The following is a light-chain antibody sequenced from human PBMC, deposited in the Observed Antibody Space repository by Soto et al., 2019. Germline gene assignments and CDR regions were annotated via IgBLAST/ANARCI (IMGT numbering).Light chain of an antibody. V-gene: IGLV2-14*03. J-gene: IGLJ2*01. CDR2: NVR. CDR3: SSSTTGNSRL. Sequence: QSALTQPASVSGSPGQSITISCTGTSSDVVAYDYVSWYQQFPGRAPKLIIYNVRDRPSGVSYRFSGSKSANTATLAISGLQAEDEADYYCSSSTTGNSRLFGGGTKLTVL. CDR1: SSDVVAYDY.